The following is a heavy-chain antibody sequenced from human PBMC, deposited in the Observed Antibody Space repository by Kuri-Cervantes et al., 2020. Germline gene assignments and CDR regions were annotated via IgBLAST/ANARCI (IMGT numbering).Heavy chain of an antibody. CDR1: GGTFSSYT. D-gene: IGHD4-17*01. J-gene: IGHJ6*02. CDR3: ARSDYGDHLGYYGMDV. CDR2: IIPILGIA. Sequence: SVKVSCKASGGTFSSYTISWVRQAPEQGLEWMGRIIPILGIANYAQKFQGRVTITADKSTSTAYMELSSLRSEDTAVYYCARSDYGDHLGYYGMDVWGQGTTVTVSS. V-gene: IGHV1-69*02.